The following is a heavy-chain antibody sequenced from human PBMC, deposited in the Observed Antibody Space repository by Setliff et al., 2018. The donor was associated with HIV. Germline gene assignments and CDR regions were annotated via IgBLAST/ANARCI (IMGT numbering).Heavy chain of an antibody. CDR2: INCRGNT. Sequence: SETLSLTCTVSGGSISTSRYHWGWIRQPPGKGLEWIGSINCRGNTYYNPSLKSRAAISVDTSKNQISLKLSSVTAADTAVYYCASLDGSESPYIYYYYMDVWGKGTEVTVSS. V-gene: IGHV4-39*01. D-gene: IGHD3-10*01. CDR3: ASLDGSESPYIYYYYMDV. CDR1: GGSISTSRYH. J-gene: IGHJ6*03.